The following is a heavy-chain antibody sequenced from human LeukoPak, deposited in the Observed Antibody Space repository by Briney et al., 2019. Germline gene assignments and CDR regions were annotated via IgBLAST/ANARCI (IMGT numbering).Heavy chain of an antibody. D-gene: IGHD3-22*01. CDR2: IYYSGSI. CDR1: GDSISSYY. V-gene: IGHV4-59*01. J-gene: IGHJ4*02. CDR3: VRTYHYDTSGYDY. Sequence: SETLSLTCTVSGDSISSYYWSWIRQPPGKGLEWIGYIYYSGSISYNPSLKSRVTISIDTFKNQFYLNLSSVTAADTAVYYCVRTYHYDTSGYDYWGQGTLVTVSS.